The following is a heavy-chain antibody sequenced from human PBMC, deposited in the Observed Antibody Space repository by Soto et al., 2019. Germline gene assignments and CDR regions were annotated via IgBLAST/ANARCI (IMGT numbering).Heavy chain of an antibody. Sequence: GGSLRLSCAASGFSFSTYAMHWVRQAPGKGLEWVAVISDDGRNKYFAESVKGRFTISRDNSKNTLYLQMNSLRGDDTTLYYCARERDYKQSLIPGGFSYWGQGTLVTVSS. CDR2: ISDDGRNK. D-gene: IGHD4-4*01. J-gene: IGHJ4*02. V-gene: IGHV3-30*04. CDR3: ARERDYKQSLIPGGFSY. CDR1: GFSFSTYA.